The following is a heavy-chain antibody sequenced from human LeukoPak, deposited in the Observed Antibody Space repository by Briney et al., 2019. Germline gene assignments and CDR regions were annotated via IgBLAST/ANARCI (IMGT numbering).Heavy chain of an antibody. Sequence: SVKVSCKASGGTFSSYAISWVRQAPGQGLEWMGGIIPIFGTANYAQKFQGRVTITTDESTSTAYMELSSLRSEDTAVYCCARDRGEYSSSSSWFDPWGQGTLVTVSS. CDR2: IIPIFGTA. D-gene: IGHD6-6*01. J-gene: IGHJ5*02. CDR1: GGTFSSYA. V-gene: IGHV1-69*05. CDR3: ARDRGEYSSSSSWFDP.